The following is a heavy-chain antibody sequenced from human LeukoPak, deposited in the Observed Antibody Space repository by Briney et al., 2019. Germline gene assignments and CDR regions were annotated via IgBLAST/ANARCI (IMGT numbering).Heavy chain of an antibody. V-gene: IGHV3-30*03. CDR1: GFTFSSYG. J-gene: IGHJ4*02. CDR2: ISYDGSNK. Sequence: GGSLRLSCAASGFTFSSYGMHWVRQAPGKGLEWVAVISYDGSNKYYADSVKGRFTISRDNSKNTLYLQMNSLRAEDTAVYYCARATAIHFDYWGQGTLVTVSS. D-gene: IGHD5-18*01. CDR3: ARATAIHFDY.